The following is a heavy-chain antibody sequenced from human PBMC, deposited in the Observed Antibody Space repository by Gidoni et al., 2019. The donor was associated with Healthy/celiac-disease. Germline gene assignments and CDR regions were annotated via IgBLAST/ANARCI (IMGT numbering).Heavy chain of an antibody. Sequence: QVTLKESGPVLVKPTETLTLTCTVSGFSLSNASMGVSWIRQPPGKALEWLAHIFSNDEKSYSTSLKSRLTISKDTSKNQVVLTMTNMDPVDTATYYCARIPGGYYDSSGYRETFDIWGQGTMVTVSS. J-gene: IGHJ3*02. CDR1: GFSLSNASMG. D-gene: IGHD3-22*01. CDR2: IFSNDEK. V-gene: IGHV2-26*01. CDR3: ARIPGGYYDSSGYRETFDI.